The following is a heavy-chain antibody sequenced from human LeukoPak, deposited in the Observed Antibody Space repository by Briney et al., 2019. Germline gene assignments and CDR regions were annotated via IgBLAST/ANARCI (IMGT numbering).Heavy chain of an antibody. CDR1: GFTFSSYS. CDR2: ISSSSSTI. D-gene: IGHD2/OR15-2a*01. J-gene: IGHJ3*02. Sequence: PGGSLRLSCAASGFTFSSYSMNWVRQAPGKGLEWVSYISSSSSTIYYADSVKGRFTISRDNAKNSLYLQMNSLRAEDTAVYYCAREGFLIAYDAFDIWGQGTMVTVSS. CDR3: AREGFLIAYDAFDI. V-gene: IGHV3-48*04.